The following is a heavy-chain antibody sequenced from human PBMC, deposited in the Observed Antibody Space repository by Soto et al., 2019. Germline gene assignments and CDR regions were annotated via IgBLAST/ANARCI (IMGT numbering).Heavy chain of an antibody. Sequence: GASVKVSCKASGYTFTGYYMHWVRQAPGQGLEWMGWINPNSGGTNYAQKFQGWVTMTRDTSISTAYMELSRLRSDDTAVYYCAREGPGTHCSGGSCYGSYFQHWGQGTLVTVSS. CDR3: AREGPGTHCSGGSCYGSYFQH. CDR1: GYTFTGYY. D-gene: IGHD2-15*01. J-gene: IGHJ1*01. CDR2: INPNSGGT. V-gene: IGHV1-2*04.